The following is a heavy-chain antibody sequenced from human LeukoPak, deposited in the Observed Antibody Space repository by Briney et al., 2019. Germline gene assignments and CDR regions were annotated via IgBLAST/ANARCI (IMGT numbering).Heavy chain of an antibody. CDR3: ARDKIVGATYFDY. V-gene: IGHV3-7*01. D-gene: IGHD1-26*01. J-gene: IGHJ4*02. CDR1: GFTFSSHA. Sequence: GGSLRLSCAASGFTFSSHAMSWVRQAPGKGLEWVANIKQDGSEKYYVDSVKGRFTISRDNAKNSLYLEMNSLRAEDTAVYYCARDKIVGATYFDYWGQGTLVTVSS. CDR2: IKQDGSEK.